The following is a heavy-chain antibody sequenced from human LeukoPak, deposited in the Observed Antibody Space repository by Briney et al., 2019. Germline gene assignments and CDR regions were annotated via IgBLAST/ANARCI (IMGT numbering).Heavy chain of an antibody. V-gene: IGHV3-21*01. CDR1: GFTFSTYS. J-gene: IGHJ1*01. D-gene: IGHD6-13*01. Sequence: PGGSLRLSCAASGFTFSTYSMNWVRQAPGRGLEWDSSISSSSAYIYCADSEKGRFTISRDNAKNSLYLQMNSLRVEDTAVYYCARGPRNSSSYQYFQHWGQGTLVTVSS. CDR3: ARGPRNSSSYQYFQH. CDR2: ISSSSAYI.